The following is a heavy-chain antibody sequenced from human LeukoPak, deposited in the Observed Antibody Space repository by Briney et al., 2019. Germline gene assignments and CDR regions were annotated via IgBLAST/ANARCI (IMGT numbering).Heavy chain of an antibody. Sequence: SETLSLTCAVYGGSFSGYYWSWIRQPPGKGLEWMGEINHSGSTNYNPSLKSRVTISVDTSKNQFSLKLSSVTAADTAVYYCARGRGDYGDLVYYFDYWGQGTLVTVSS. CDR2: INHSGST. CDR3: ARGRGDYGDLVYYFDY. CDR1: GGSFSGYY. J-gene: IGHJ4*02. D-gene: IGHD4-17*01. V-gene: IGHV4-34*01.